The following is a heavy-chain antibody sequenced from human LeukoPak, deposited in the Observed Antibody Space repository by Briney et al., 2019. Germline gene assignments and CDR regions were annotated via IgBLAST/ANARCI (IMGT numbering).Heavy chain of an antibody. Sequence: ASVKVSCKAPGYTFNIYGIGWVRQAPGQGLEWMGWISAYNGNTDYAQKLQGRVTMTTDTSTSTAYMELRSLRSDDTAVYYCARGGYSYGYMGYSDYWGQGTLVTVSS. CDR2: ISAYNGNT. J-gene: IGHJ4*02. CDR1: GYTFNIYG. CDR3: ARGGYSYGYMGYSDY. V-gene: IGHV1-18*01. D-gene: IGHD5-18*01.